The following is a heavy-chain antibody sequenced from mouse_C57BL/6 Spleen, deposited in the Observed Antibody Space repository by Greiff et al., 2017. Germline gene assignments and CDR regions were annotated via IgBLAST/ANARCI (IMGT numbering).Heavy chain of an antibody. CDR2: IYPSDSET. CDR3: ARNGYYPDY. CDR1: GYTFTSYW. Sequence: VQLQQPGAELVRPGSSVKLSCKASGYTFTSYWMDWVKQRPGQGLEWIGNIYPSDSETHYNQKFKDKATLTVDKSSSTDYMQLSSLTSEDSAVYYCARNGYYPDYRGQGTTLTVSS. V-gene: IGHV1-61*01. D-gene: IGHD2-3*01. J-gene: IGHJ2*01.